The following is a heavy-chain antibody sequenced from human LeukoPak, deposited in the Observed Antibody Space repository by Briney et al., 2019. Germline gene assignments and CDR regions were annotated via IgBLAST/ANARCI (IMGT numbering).Heavy chain of an antibody. CDR3: ASLPTVYSRGYLAL. CDR1: GGSINSSSYY. V-gene: IGHV4-39*07. CDR2: IYYGGST. D-gene: IGHD3-22*01. Sequence: SETPSLTCAVSGGSINSSSYYWGWIRQPPGKGLEWIGSIYYGGSTYYNPSLKSRVTISVDMSKNQFSLKLSSVTAADTAVYYCASLPTVYSRGYLALWGQGTLVTVSS. J-gene: IGHJ4*02.